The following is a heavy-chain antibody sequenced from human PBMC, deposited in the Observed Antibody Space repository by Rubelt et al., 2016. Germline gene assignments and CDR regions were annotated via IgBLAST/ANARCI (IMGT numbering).Heavy chain of an antibody. CDR3: VTGSNHVDKTRRFDR. CDR2: ITGRGTK. Sequence: VQLLESGGDLVQPGGSLRLSCAVSGITLNIYDMSWVRQAPGKGLEWVSSITGRGTKFYADSVKGRFTISRDNSKTTLIVQMNSLRAEDTAIYYCVTGSNHVDKTRRFDRWGQGTLVTVSS. J-gene: IGHJ5*02. D-gene: IGHD2-2*01. V-gene: IGHV3-23*01. CDR1: GITLNIYD.